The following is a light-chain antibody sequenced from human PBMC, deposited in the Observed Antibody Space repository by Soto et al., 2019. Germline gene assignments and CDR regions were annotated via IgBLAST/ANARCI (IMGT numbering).Light chain of an antibody. V-gene: IGKV3-20*01. CDR3: QQYGSSTWT. J-gene: IGKJ1*01. CDR1: QFICNRY. CDR2: GAS. Sequence: DIVLTQSPGTLSVSPGESATLSCRASQFICNRYLAWYQQQPGQLPRHLNYGASCTATRIQDRFSGSGSGTDFTLTIGRLEPEDFAVYYCQQYGSSTWTFGQGTKVDIK.